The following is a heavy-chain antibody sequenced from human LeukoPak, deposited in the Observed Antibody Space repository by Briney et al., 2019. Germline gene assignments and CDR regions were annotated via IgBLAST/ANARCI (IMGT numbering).Heavy chain of an antibody. CDR3: ARSLAAAGPRGWFDP. Sequence: ASVKVSCKASGYTFTNYVMNWVRQAPGQGLEWMGWINTNTGNPTYARGFTGRFVFSFDTSVSTAYLQISSLKAVDTAVYYCARSLAAAGPRGWFDPWGQGTLVTVSS. V-gene: IGHV7-4-1*02. D-gene: IGHD6-13*01. CDR2: INTNTGNP. J-gene: IGHJ5*02. CDR1: GYTFTNYV.